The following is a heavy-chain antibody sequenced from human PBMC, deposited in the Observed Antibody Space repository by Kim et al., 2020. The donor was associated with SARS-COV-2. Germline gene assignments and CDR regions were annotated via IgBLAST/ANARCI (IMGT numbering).Heavy chain of an antibody. D-gene: IGHD4-17*01. CDR3: ARRDYGGFDY. V-gene: IGHV4-39*01. J-gene: IGHJ4*02. Sequence: TDTTPSIKSRRTITADTAKNQVSLRLSSVTAADTAVYYCARRDYGGFDYWGEGSRVTVSS. CDR2: T.